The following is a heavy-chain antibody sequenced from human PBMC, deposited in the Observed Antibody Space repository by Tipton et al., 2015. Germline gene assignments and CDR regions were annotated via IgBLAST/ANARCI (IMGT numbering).Heavy chain of an antibody. Sequence: SLRLSCSASGFSFTTYAMHWVRQAPGKGLESVSVISANGGNVYYTDSVRDRFIISRDNSENTLYLQMNSLRAEDTAVYYCARHRRGTYYYTLPDWGQGTLVTVSS. D-gene: IGHD3-22*01. CDR3: ARHRRGTYYYTLPD. CDR2: ISANGGNV. CDR1: GFSFTTYA. V-gene: IGHV3-64*04. J-gene: IGHJ4*02.